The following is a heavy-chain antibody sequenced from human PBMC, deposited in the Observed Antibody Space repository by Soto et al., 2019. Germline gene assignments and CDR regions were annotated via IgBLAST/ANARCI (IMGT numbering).Heavy chain of an antibody. Sequence: SETLSLTCAVYGGSFSGYYWSWIRQPPGKGLEWIGEINHSGGTNYNPSLKSRVTISVDTSKNQFSLKLSSVTAADTAVYYCAATMVAASPRYYFDYWGQGTLVTVSS. V-gene: IGHV4-34*01. J-gene: IGHJ4*02. CDR1: GGSFSGYY. D-gene: IGHD2-15*01. CDR3: AATMVAASPRYYFDY. CDR2: INHSGGT.